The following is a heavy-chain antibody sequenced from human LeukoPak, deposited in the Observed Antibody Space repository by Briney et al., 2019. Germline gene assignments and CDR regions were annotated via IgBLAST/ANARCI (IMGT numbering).Heavy chain of an antibody. J-gene: IGHJ4*02. CDR2: INPNSGGT. D-gene: IGHD5-12*01. CDR1: GYTFTGYY. V-gene: IGHV1-2*06. Sequence: ASVKVSFKASGYTFTGYYMHWVRQAPGQGLEWMGRINPNSGGTNYAQKFQGRVTMTRDTSISTAYMELSRLRSDDTAVYYCARQDIVATPTDYWGQGTLVTVSS. CDR3: ARQDIVATPTDY.